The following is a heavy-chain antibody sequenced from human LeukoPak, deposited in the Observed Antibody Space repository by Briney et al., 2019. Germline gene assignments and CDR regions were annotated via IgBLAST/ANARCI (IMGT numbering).Heavy chain of an antibody. D-gene: IGHD3-10*01. CDR3: ARAAMIRGVIGLFIY. J-gene: IGHJ4*02. CDR2: MNPDSGNT. CDR1: GYTFTSYD. Sequence: ASVKVSCKASGYTFTSYDINWVRQATGQGLEWMGWMNPDSGNTGYAQKFQGRVTMTRNTSISIAYMELSSLRSEDTAVYYCARAAMIRGVIGLFIYWGQGTLVTVSS. V-gene: IGHV1-8*01.